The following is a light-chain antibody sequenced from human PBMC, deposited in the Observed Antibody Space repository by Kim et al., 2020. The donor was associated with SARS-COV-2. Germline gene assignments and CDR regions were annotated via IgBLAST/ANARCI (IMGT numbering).Light chain of an antibody. V-gene: IGKV1-5*01. CDR2: DGS. J-gene: IGKJ2*01. Sequence: DIQMTQSPSTLSASVGDRVTITCRASQSIGTWLAWYQQKPGKAPKVVIYDGSSLESGVSSRFSGSGSGTEFTLTINSLQPEDLATYYCQQYNSYSLTFGQGTKLEI. CDR1: QSIGTW. CDR3: QQYNSYSLT.